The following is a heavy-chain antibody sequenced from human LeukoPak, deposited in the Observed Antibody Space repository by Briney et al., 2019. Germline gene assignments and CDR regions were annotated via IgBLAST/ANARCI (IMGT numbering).Heavy chain of an antibody. CDR1: GFTFSSYA. Sequence: PGGSLRVSCAASGFTFSSYAMTWVRQAPGKGLEWVSGINTSGGSTYYADSVKGRFTISRDNPKNTVYLQMNSLRAEDTAVYYCAKPGGIAARNYFDYWGKGALVTVSS. J-gene: IGHJ4*02. CDR3: AKPGGIAARNYFDY. D-gene: IGHD6-6*01. V-gene: IGHV3-23*01. CDR2: INTSGGST.